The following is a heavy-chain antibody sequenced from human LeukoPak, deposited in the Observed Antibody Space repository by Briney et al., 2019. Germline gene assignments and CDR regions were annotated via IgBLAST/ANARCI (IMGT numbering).Heavy chain of an antibody. Sequence: PGRSLRLSCAASGFTFSSHWMHWVRQAPGKGLVWVSRINNDGSSTSYADSVKGRFTISRDNAKNTLYLQMNSLRAEDTAVYYCVRAYYYDSSGSPGDVWGQGTTVTVSS. CDR1: GFTFSSHW. D-gene: IGHD3-22*01. CDR3: VRAYYYDSSGSPGDV. CDR2: INNDGSST. J-gene: IGHJ6*02. V-gene: IGHV3-74*01.